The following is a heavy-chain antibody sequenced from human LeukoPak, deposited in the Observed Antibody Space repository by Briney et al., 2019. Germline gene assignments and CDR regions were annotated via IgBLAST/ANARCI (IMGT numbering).Heavy chain of an antibody. CDR2: INHSGST. D-gene: IGHD5-18*01. CDR1: GGSFSGYY. J-gene: IGHJ5*02. Sequence: SETLSLTCAVYGGSFSGYYWSWIRQPPGKGLEWIGEINHSGSTNYNPSLKSRVTISVDTSKNQFSLKLSSVTAADTAVYYCARDRRVDTAMTLYNWFDPWGQGTLVTVSS. CDR3: ARDRRVDTAMTLYNWFDP. V-gene: IGHV4-34*01.